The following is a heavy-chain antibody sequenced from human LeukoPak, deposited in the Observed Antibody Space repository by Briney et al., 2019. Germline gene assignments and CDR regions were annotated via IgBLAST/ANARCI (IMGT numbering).Heavy chain of an antibody. D-gene: IGHD6-13*01. Sequence: SETLSLTCTVSGGSISSSSYYWGWIRQPPGKGLEWIGTIYYSGTTYYDPSLESRVGISVDTSKNQFSLKLTSVTAADTAMYHCARVGEKAAAGYYFDYWGQGTLVTVSS. J-gene: IGHJ4*02. CDR1: GGSISSSSYY. CDR3: ARVGEKAAAGYYFDY. V-gene: IGHV4-39*07. CDR2: IYYSGTT.